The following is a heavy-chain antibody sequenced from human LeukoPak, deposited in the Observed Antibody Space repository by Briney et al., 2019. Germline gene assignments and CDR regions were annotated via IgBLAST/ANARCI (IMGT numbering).Heavy chain of an antibody. J-gene: IGHJ4*02. Sequence: SETLSLTCTVSGGSISSYYWSWIRQPPGKGLEWIGNIYNSGSTNYNPSLKSRVTISVDTSKNQLSLKLSSVTAADTAVYYCARVDGYNYFDYWGQGTLVTVSS. V-gene: IGHV4-59*12. D-gene: IGHD5-24*01. CDR3: ARVDGYNYFDY. CDR1: GGSISSYY. CDR2: IYNSGST.